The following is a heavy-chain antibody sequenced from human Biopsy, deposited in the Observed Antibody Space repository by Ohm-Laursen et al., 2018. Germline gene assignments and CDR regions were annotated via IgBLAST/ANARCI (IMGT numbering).Heavy chain of an antibody. J-gene: IGHJ4*02. CDR2: INPNSGDT. D-gene: IGHD6-13*01. V-gene: IGHV1-2*06. CDR1: GYPFSNYY. Sequence: GSSVKVSCKASGYPFSNYYLFWVRQAPGQGLEWMGRINPNSGDTVFARNFQGRVTMTRDTAISTVYMDLRNLRPDDPAVYFCARMEQPHDYWGQGTLVIVSS. CDR3: ARMEQPHDY.